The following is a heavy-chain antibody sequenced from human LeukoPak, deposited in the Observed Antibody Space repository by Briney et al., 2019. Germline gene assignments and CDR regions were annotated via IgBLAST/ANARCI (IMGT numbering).Heavy chain of an antibody. D-gene: IGHD2-15*01. Sequence: GGSLRLSCAASGFTFSIYWMSWVRQAPGKGLEWVANIKQDGSEKYYVDSVKGRFTISRDNAKNSLYLQMNSLRAEDTAVYYCARVVTVVADLDYWGQGTLVTVSS. V-gene: IGHV3-7*01. J-gene: IGHJ4*02. CDR1: GFTFSIYW. CDR3: ARVVTVVADLDY. CDR2: IKQDGSEK.